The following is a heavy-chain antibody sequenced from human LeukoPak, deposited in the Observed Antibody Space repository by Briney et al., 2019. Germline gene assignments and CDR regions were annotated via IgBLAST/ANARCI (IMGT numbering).Heavy chain of an antibody. Sequence: SETLSLPCAVYGGSFSGYYWSWIRQPPGKGLEWIGEINHSGSTNYNPSLKSRVTISVDTSKNQFSLKLSSVTAADTAVYYCARGIAAAGYYFDYWGQGTLVTVSS. D-gene: IGHD6-13*01. J-gene: IGHJ4*02. CDR3: ARGIAAAGYYFDY. V-gene: IGHV4-34*01. CDR1: GGSFSGYY. CDR2: INHSGST.